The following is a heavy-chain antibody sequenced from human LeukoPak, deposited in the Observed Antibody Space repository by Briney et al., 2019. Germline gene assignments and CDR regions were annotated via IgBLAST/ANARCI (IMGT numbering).Heavy chain of an antibody. CDR3: AKDGGDGYQLLEYYFDY. Sequence: GGSLRLSCAASGFTFSSYGMHWVRQAPGKGLEWEAVISYDGSNKYYADSVKGRFTISRDNSKNTLYLQMNSLRAEDTAVYYCAKDGGDGYQLLEYYFDYWGQGTLVTVSS. CDR2: ISYDGSNK. D-gene: IGHD2-2*01. V-gene: IGHV3-30*18. CDR1: GFTFSSYG. J-gene: IGHJ4*02.